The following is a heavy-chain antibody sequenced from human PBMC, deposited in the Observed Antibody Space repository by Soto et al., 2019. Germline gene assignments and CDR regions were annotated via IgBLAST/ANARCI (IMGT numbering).Heavy chain of an antibody. V-gene: IGHV2-5*01. J-gene: IGHJ4*02. CDR1: GFSFGVSGVG. D-gene: IGHD2-21*01. CDR3: ARAYTYDFDH. CDR2: VFWNDDK. Sequence: QITLKESGPTLVKPTQTLTLTCTFSGFSFGVSGVGVGWIRQPPGRALEWLGLVFWNDDKRYSPSLESRLTLTKDTSNNQVVLTVTNLDPGDTGTYYCARAYTYDFDHWGQGTLGTVSS.